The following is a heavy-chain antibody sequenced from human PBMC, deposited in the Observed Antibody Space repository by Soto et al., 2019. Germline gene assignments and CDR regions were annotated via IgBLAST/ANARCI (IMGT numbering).Heavy chain of an antibody. D-gene: IGHD3-22*01. Sequence: VASVKVSCKASGYTITGYYMHWVRQAPGQGLEWMGWINPNSGGTNYAQKFQGWVTMTRDTSISTAYMELSRLRSDDTAVYYCARSGPMDSSGSPFDYWGQGTLVTVSS. CDR2: INPNSGGT. CDR3: ARSGPMDSSGSPFDY. J-gene: IGHJ4*02. V-gene: IGHV1-2*04. CDR1: GYTITGYY.